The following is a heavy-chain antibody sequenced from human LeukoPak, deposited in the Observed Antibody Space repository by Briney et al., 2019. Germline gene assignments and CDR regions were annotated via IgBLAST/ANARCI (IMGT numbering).Heavy chain of an antibody. CDR3: AKLGIAVAGTRWFDP. CDR2: ISSSSSYI. Sequence: PGGPLRLSCAASGFTFSTYSMNWVRQAPGKRLEWVSSISSSSSYIYYVDSVKGRFTISRDNAKNSLYLQMSSLRAEDTAVYYCAKLGIAVAGTRWFDPWGQGTLVTVSS. J-gene: IGHJ5*02. V-gene: IGHV3-21*01. D-gene: IGHD6-19*01. CDR1: GFTFSTYS.